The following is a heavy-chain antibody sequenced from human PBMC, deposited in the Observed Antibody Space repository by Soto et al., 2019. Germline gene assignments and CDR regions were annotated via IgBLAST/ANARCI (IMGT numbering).Heavy chain of an antibody. Sequence: DVQLLESGGGLVQPGGSLRLSCAASGFTFSNYAMCWVRQAPGKGLEWVSTISGSGGTTYYADSVKGRLTISRDNSNNTLYLQMNSLTTGDTAIYFCAKDSIGLGDYVLYSWGQGTLVTVSS. J-gene: IGHJ4*02. D-gene: IGHD4-17*01. CDR1: GFTFSNYA. V-gene: IGHV3-23*01. CDR3: AKDSIGLGDYVLYS. CDR2: ISGSGGTT.